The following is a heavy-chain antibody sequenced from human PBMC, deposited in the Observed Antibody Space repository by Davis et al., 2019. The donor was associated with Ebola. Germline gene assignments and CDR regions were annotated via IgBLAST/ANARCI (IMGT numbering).Heavy chain of an antibody. CDR2: ISYDGSNK. J-gene: IGHJ4*02. D-gene: IGHD3-16*01. CDR1: GFTFSSYS. Sequence: GGSLRLSCAASGFTFSSYSMNWVRQAPGKGPEWVAVISYDGSNKYYADSVKGRFTISRDNSKNTLYLQMNSLRAEDTAVYYCAKVGGGVSYWGQGTLVTVSS. CDR3: AKVGGGVSY. V-gene: IGHV3-30*18.